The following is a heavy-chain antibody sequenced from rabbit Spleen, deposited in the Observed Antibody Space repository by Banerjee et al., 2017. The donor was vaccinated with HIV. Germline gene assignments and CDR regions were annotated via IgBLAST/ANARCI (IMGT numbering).Heavy chain of an antibody. J-gene: IGHJ4*01. Sequence: QQLVESGGGLVKPGASLTLTCKASGFSFSSGYYMSWVRQAPGKGLEWIGCIGAGSGTTYYASWVNGRFTISKTSSTTVTLQMTSLTAADTATYFCARDLVAVIGWNFSLWGQGTLVTVS. CDR2: IGAGSGTT. D-gene: IGHD1-1*01. CDR3: ARDLVAVIGWNFSL. CDR1: GFSFSSGYY. V-gene: IGHV1S40*01.